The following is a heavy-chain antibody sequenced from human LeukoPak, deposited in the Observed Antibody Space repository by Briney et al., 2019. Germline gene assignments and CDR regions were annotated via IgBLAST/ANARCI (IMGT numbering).Heavy chain of an antibody. J-gene: IGHJ5*02. CDR1: GYFISSGYY. Sequence: SETLSLTCTVSGYFISSGYYWGWIRKPPGKGLEWVGNIYHSGSTYYNPSLKSRVTISVDTSKNQFSLKLSSVTAADTAVYYCARDKGLAVARNWFDPWGQGTLVTVSS. D-gene: IGHD6-19*01. V-gene: IGHV4-38-2*02. CDR3: ARDKGLAVARNWFDP. CDR2: IYHSGST.